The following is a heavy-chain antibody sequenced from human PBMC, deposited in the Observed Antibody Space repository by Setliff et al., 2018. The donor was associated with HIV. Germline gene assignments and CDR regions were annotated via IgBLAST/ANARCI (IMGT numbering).Heavy chain of an antibody. J-gene: IGHJ5*02. CDR3: AKCSEMLGTPATSSGYYCGWFDP. V-gene: IGHV1-18*01. CDR2: ISAYNGNT. CDR1: GYAFTSYG. D-gene: IGHD3-22*01. Sequence: ASVKVSCKASGYAFTSYGISWVRQAPGQGLEWMGWISAYNGNTKYEQKFQGRITLTTDPSTSKVYMELRSLRSDDTAVYYCAKCSEMLGTPATSSGYYCGWFDPWCQGTLVTVSS.